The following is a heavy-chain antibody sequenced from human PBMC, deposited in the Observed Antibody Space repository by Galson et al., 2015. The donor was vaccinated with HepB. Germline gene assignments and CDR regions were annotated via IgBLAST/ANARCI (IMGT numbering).Heavy chain of an antibody. CDR3: SRGAVPAANAPFDY. J-gene: IGHJ4*02. V-gene: IGHV1-69*04. CDR2: ILPIRDIA. D-gene: IGHD2-2*01. CDR1: GGTFSTYA. Sequence: SVKVSCKASGGTFSTYAVNWVRQAPGQGLEWMGRILPIRDIANYAQKFQGRVTITADKSTSTAYMELTNLRSEDTALYYCSRGAVPAANAPFDYWGRGTPVTVSS.